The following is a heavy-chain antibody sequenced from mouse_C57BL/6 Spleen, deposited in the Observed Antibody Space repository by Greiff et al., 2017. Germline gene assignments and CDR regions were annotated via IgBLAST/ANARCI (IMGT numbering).Heavy chain of an antibody. CDR3: ARGGYGSSSAWFAY. J-gene: IGHJ3*01. CDR1: GYTFTSYW. Sequence: QVQLQQPGAELVKPGASVKMSCKASGYTFTSYWITWVKQRPGQGLEWIGDLYPGSGSTNYNEKFKSKATLTVDTSSSTAYMQLSSLTSEDSAVYYCARGGYGSSSAWFAYWGQGTLVTVSA. V-gene: IGHV1-55*01. D-gene: IGHD1-1*01. CDR2: LYPGSGST.